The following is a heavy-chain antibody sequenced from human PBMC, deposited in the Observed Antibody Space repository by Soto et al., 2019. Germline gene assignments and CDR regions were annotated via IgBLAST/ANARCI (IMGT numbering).Heavy chain of an antibody. Sequence: ASVKVSCKASGYTSTRYTMNWVRQAPGQRLEWMGWINPDNGNTKSSQKFQDRVIITRDTSASTAYMDLSSLRSEDTAVYYCARGIATGQLDPWGQGTLVTVSS. D-gene: IGHD2-15*01. J-gene: IGHJ5*02. CDR2: INPDNGNT. CDR1: GYTSTRYT. CDR3: ARGIATGQLDP. V-gene: IGHV1-3*01.